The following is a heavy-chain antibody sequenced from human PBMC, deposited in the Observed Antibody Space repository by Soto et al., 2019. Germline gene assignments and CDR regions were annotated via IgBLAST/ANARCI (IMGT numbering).Heavy chain of an antibody. CDR3: TTDGPCSGGSCYYYYGMDV. V-gene: IGHV3-15*07. CDR1: GFTFSNAW. J-gene: IGHJ6*02. CDR2: IKSRTDGGTT. D-gene: IGHD2-15*01. Sequence: PGGSLRLSCAASGFTFSNAWMNWVRQAPGKGLEWVGRIKSRTDGGTTDYAAPVKGRFTISRDDSKNTLYLQMNSLKTEDTAVYYCTTDGPCSGGSCYYYYGMDVWGQGTTVTVSS.